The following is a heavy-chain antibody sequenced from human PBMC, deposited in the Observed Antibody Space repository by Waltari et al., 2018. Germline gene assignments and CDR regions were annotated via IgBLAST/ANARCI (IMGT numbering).Heavy chain of an antibody. D-gene: IGHD4-4*01. J-gene: IGHJ3*02. Sequence: QVQLQESGPGLVKPSETLSLTCTVSGYSISSGYYWGWIRQPPGKGLEWIGSIYHSGSTYYNPSLKSRVTISVDTSKNQFSLKLSSVTAADTAVYYCARDSTVTPRADAFDIWGQGTMVTVSS. CDR1: GYSISSGYY. V-gene: IGHV4-38-2*02. CDR2: IYHSGST. CDR3: ARDSTVTPRADAFDI.